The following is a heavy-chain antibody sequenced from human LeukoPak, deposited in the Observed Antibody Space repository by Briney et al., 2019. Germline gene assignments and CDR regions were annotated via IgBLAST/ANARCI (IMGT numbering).Heavy chain of an antibody. J-gene: IGHJ4*02. Sequence: GGSLRLSCAASGFTFSSYSMHWVRQAPGKGLEWVSSITTSGSPLSYADSVKGRFTISRDNAKNSLYLRMNSLRPEDTAVYYCVSYYTFDYWGQGALVTVSS. D-gene: IGHD3-10*01. CDR1: GFTFSSYS. CDR2: ITTSGSPL. CDR3: VSYYTFDY. V-gene: IGHV3-48*04.